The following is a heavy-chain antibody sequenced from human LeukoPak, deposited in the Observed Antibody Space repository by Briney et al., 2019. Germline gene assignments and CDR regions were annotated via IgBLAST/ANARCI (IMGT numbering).Heavy chain of an antibody. CDR2: INHSGST. CDR1: TYSISSGYY. J-gene: IGHJ4*02. CDR3: ARGRGY. V-gene: IGHV4-38-2*02. Sequence: SETLSLTCTVSTYSISSGYYWGWIRQPPGKGLEWIGEINHSGSTNYNPSLKSRVTISVDTSKNQFSLKLSSVTAADTAVYYCARGRGYWGQGTLVTVSS.